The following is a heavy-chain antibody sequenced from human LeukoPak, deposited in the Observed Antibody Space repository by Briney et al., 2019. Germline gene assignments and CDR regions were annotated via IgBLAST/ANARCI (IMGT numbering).Heavy chain of an antibody. CDR2: IDPSDSYT. D-gene: IGHD3/OR15-3a*01. CDR1: GSIFTSYW. Sequence: GESLKISCKGSGSIFTSYWISWVRQLPGKGLEWMGRIDPSDSYTNNSPSFQGHVTISTDKSISTAYLQWSSLKASDTAMYYCARHGLDGSADYWGQGTLVTVSS. J-gene: IGHJ4*02. CDR3: ARHGLDGSADY. V-gene: IGHV5-10-1*01.